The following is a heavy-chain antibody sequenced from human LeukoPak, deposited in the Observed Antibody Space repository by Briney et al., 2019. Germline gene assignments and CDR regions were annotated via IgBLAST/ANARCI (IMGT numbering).Heavy chain of an antibody. CDR2: FDPEDGET. Sequence: GASVKVSCKVSGYTLTELSMHWVRQAPGKGLEWMGGFDPEDGETIYAQKFQGRVTMTEDTSTDTAYMELSSLRSEDTAVYYCAISEGKAGSDSSSSSLVSRWGQGTLVTVSS. D-gene: IGHD6-6*01. V-gene: IGHV1-24*01. CDR1: GYTLTELS. CDR3: AISEGKAGSDSSSSSLVSR. J-gene: IGHJ4*02.